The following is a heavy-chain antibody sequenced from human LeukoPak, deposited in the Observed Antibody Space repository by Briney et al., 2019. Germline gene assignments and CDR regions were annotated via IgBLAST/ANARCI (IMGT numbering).Heavy chain of an antibody. J-gene: IGHJ4*02. CDR1: GYSISSGYY. D-gene: IGHD1-26*01. V-gene: IGHV4-38-2*02. CDR3: ARDPWELRHRFDY. CDR2: IYYSGST. Sequence: SETLSLTCTVSGYSISSGYYWGWLRQPPGKGLGGTGSIYYSGSTYYNPSVKSRVTISVDTSKNQFSLKLRSVTAADTAVYYCARDPWELRHRFDYWGQGTLVTVSS.